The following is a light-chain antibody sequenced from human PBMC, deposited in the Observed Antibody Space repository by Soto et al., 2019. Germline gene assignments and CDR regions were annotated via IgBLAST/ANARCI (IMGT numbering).Light chain of an antibody. CDR3: MQGTHWPIT. V-gene: IGKV3-15*01. CDR1: QSVSSN. CDR2: GAS. J-gene: IGKJ5*01. Sequence: EVVMTQSPATLSVSPGERATLSCRASQSVSSNLAWYQQKPGQAPRLLIYGASTRATGIPARLSGSGSGTDFALKISRVEAEDVGVYYCMQGTHWPITFGQGTRLEIK.